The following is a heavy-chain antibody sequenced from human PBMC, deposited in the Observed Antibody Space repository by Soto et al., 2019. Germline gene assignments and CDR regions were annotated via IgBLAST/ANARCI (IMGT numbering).Heavy chain of an antibody. CDR2: ITPHNGDT. D-gene: IGHD2-15*01. J-gene: IGHJ4*02. Sequence: IQLLQSGAEVKKPGTSVKVSCKASGYPFVTYGISWVRQAPGQGPEWLGWITPHNGDTNYAQKVQGRVTMTTDSATSTAYLEVRSLRSDDTAVYQCARLAPCSGGDTCYSRALDYWGQGTLVTVSS. CDR1: GYPFVTYG. CDR3: ARLAPCSGGDTCYSRALDY. V-gene: IGHV1-18*01.